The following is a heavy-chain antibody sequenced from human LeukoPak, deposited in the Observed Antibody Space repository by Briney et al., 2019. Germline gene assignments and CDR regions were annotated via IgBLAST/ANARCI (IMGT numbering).Heavy chain of an antibody. Sequence: SETLSLTCTVSGGSISSYYWSWIRQPAGKGLEWIGRIYTSGSTNYNPSLKSRVTMSVDTSKNQFSLKLSSVTAADTAVYYCARDRREDWGTTFGAFDIWGQGTMVTVSS. J-gene: IGHJ3*02. D-gene: IGHD1-14*01. CDR1: GGSISSYY. CDR2: IYTSGST. V-gene: IGHV4-4*07. CDR3: ARDRREDWGTTFGAFDI.